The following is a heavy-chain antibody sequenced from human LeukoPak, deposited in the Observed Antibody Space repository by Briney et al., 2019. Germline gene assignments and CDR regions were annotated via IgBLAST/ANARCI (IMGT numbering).Heavy chain of an antibody. V-gene: IGHV5-51*01. CDR1: GYSFTSYG. CDR2: IYPGDSDT. J-gene: IGHJ6*02. CDR3: ARRSSSLYYYYGMDV. Sequence: PGESLKISCKGSGYSFTSYGIGGVRQMPGKGREWMGIIYPGDSDTRYSPSFQGQVTISADKSISTAFLQWSSLKASDTAMYYCARRSSSLYYYYGMDVWGQGTTVTVSS. D-gene: IGHD6-6*01.